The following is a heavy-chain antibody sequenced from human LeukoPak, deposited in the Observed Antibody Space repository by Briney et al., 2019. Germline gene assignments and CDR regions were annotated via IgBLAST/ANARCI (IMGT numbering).Heavy chain of an antibody. V-gene: IGHV3-23*01. CDR2: IARSGDST. CDR1: AFTLSTYA. D-gene: IGHD3-22*01. Sequence: GGSLRLSCAASAFTLSTYAMSWVRQAPGKGLEWVSSIARSGDSTYYADSVKGRFTISRDDSKNTVYLQMNSLRAEDTALYYCARYYDDIGYYGRHDHWGQGTLVTVSS. J-gene: IGHJ4*02. CDR3: ARYYDDIGYYGRHDH.